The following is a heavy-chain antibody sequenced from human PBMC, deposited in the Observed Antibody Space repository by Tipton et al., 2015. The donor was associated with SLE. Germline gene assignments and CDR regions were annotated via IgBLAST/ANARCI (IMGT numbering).Heavy chain of an antibody. CDR1: GGSISSYY. CDR3: ARCYSNYEYFQH. D-gene: IGHD4-11*01. CDR2: IYYSGGT. J-gene: IGHJ1*01. Sequence: GSLRLSCTVSGGSISSYYWSWIRQPPGKGLEWIGYIYYSGGTNYNPSLKSRVTISVDTSKNQFSLKLSSVTAADTAVYYCARCYSNYEYFQHWGQGTLVTVSS. V-gene: IGHV4-59*12.